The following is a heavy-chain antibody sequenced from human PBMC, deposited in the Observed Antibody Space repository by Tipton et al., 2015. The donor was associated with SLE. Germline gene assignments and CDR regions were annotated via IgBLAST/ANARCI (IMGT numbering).Heavy chain of an antibody. V-gene: IGHV4-59*11. Sequence: TLSLTCTVSGYSFTRHYWSWIRQPPGKGLEWIGCFYHRGNTAYNTSLKSRVTMSVDTSKKQVSLKLSSVTAADTAVYYCARDQEMASGENRFDPWGQGTLVTVSS. CDR3: ARDQEMASGENRFDP. D-gene: IGHD5-24*01. CDR1: GYSFTRHY. J-gene: IGHJ5*02. CDR2: FYHRGNT.